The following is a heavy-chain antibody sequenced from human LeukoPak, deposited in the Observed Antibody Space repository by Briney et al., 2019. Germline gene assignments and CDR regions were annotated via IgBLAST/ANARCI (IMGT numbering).Heavy chain of an antibody. CDR3: ARNTYYGSGSYGAFDI. CDR1: GDSVSSNSAA. CDR2: TYYRSKWYN. V-gene: IGHV6-1*01. D-gene: IGHD3-10*01. J-gene: IGHJ3*02. Sequence: SPTLSLTCAISGDSVSSNSAAWNWIRQSPSRGLEWLGRTYYRSKWYNDYAVSVKSRITINPDTSKNQFSLQLNSVTPEDTAVYYCARNTYYGSGSYGAFDIWGQGTMVTVPS.